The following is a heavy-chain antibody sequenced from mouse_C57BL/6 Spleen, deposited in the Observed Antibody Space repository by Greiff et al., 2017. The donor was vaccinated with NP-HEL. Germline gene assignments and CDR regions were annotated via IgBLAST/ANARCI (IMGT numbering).Heavy chain of an antibody. J-gene: IGHJ3*01. CDR1: GYAFTNYL. D-gene: IGHD1-1*01. Sequence: QVQLKESGAELVRPGTSVKVSCKASGYAFTNYLIEWVKQRPGQGLEWIGVINPGSGGTNYNEKFKGKATLTADKSSSTAYMQLSSLTSEDSAVYFCARSKIYYGSSYVFAYWGQGTLVTVSA. CDR2: INPGSGGT. CDR3: ARSKIYYGSSYVFAY. V-gene: IGHV1-54*01.